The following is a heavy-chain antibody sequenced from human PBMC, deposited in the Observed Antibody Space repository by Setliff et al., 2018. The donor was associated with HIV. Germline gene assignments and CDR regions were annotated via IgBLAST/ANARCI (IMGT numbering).Heavy chain of an antibody. CDR3: AKDPTHDSYGDYYWYFDL. CDR1: GFTFNTYA. Sequence: GESLRLSCAASGFTFNTYAMNWVRQAPGKGLEWVSGISAGGGNTYYGDSVKGRLTISRDTSKNTLYLQMNSLRAEDTAVYYCAKDPTHDSYGDYYWYFDLWGRGTLVTVSS. J-gene: IGHJ2*01. D-gene: IGHD4-17*01. CDR2: ISAGGGNT. V-gene: IGHV3-23*01.